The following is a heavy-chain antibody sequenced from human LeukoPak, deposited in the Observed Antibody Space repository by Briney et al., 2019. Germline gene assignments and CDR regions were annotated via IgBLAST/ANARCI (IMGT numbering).Heavy chain of an antibody. D-gene: IGHD3-16*01. V-gene: IGHV4-4*02. CDR2: IYHSGST. CDR3: TRGAGWLIDY. Sequence: PSETLSLTCAVSGGSISSSNWWSRVREPPGEGLEGFGAIYHSGSTNYNPSLKSRVTISADTSKNHFSLKLNTVTTADTAVYYCTRGAGWLIDYWGQGILVTVSS. J-gene: IGHJ4*02. CDR1: GGSISSSNW.